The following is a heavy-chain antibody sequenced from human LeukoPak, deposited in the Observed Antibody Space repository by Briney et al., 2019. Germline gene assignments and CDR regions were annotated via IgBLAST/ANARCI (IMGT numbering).Heavy chain of an antibody. CDR2: ISSSGSTI. V-gene: IGHV3-48*03. J-gene: IGHJ4*02. CDR1: GFTFSSYE. D-gene: IGHD5-12*01. Sequence: GGSLRLSCAASGFTFSSYEMYWVRQAPGKGLEWVSYISSSGSTIYYADSVKGRFTISRDNAKNSLYLQMNSLRAEDTAVYYCARAAYSGYGMHFDYWGQGTLVTVSS. CDR3: ARAAYSGYGMHFDY.